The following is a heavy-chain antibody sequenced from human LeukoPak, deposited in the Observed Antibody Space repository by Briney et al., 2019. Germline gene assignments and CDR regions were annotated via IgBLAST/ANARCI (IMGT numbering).Heavy chain of an antibody. D-gene: IGHD3-10*01. CDR1: GGSISSYY. J-gene: IGHJ5*02. Sequence: PSETLSLTCTVSGGSISSYYWSWIRQPPGKGLEWIGYIYYSGSTNYNPSLKSRVTISVDTSKNQFSLKLSSVTAADTAVYYCAREGGQYYYGSGSYSHWFDPWGQGTLVTVPS. V-gene: IGHV4-59*01. CDR3: AREGGQYYYGSGSYSHWFDP. CDR2: IYYSGST.